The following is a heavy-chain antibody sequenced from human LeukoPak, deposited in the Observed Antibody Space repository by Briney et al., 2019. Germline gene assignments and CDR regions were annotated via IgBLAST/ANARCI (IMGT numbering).Heavy chain of an antibody. V-gene: IGHV4-59*08. Sequence: TSETLSLTCSISGASFSTYYWSWILQPPGKGLEWIGYVYYSGSTTYNPSLESRVTISVDTSKNQFSLNLTSVTAADTAVYYCARFYSYYYYMDVWGKGATVTVSS. CDR3: ARFYSYYYYMDV. CDR1: GASFSTYY. J-gene: IGHJ6*03. D-gene: IGHD4-11*01. CDR2: VYYSGST.